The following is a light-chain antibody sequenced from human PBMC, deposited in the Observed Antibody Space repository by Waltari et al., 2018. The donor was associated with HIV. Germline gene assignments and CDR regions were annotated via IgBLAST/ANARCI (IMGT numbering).Light chain of an antibody. Sequence: QSVLTQPPSASGTPGQRFTLSCSGSSSNIGSNTVNWYQQLPGTAPKLLIYSNNQRPSGVPDRFSGSKSGTSASLAISGLQSEDEADYYCAAWDDSLNGWVFGGGTKLTVL. CDR3: AAWDDSLNGWV. J-gene: IGLJ3*02. CDR1: SSNIGSNT. V-gene: IGLV1-44*01. CDR2: SNN.